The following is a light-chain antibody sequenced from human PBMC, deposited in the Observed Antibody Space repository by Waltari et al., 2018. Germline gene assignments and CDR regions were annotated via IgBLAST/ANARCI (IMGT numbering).Light chain of an antibody. Sequence: DIQMTQSPPSLSASVGDRVTITCQASQDISNSLNWYQQKPGKAPKLLINDASNLQAGVPSRFSGSGSGTNFVFIISSVRPEDVATYYCQQHDNLPLTFGPGTKVEIK. V-gene: IGKV1-33*01. CDR3: QQHDNLPLT. J-gene: IGKJ3*01. CDR2: DAS. CDR1: QDISNS.